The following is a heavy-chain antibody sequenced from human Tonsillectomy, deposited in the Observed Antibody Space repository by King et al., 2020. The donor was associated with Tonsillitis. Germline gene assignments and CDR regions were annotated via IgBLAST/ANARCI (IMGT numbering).Heavy chain of an antibody. D-gene: IGHD5-12*01. J-gene: IGHJ6*02. CDR1: GFTFRNYG. Sequence: VQLVESGGGLVQPGGSLRLSCAASGFTFRNYGMHWVRQAPGTGLEWVAFIRFDGSNKYYVDSVKGRFTISRDHSKNTLYLQMNSLRAEDTAVYYCAKVTGYGEDYGMDVWGQGTTVIVSS. V-gene: IGHV3-30*02. CDR3: AKVTGYGEDYGMDV. CDR2: IRFDGSNK.